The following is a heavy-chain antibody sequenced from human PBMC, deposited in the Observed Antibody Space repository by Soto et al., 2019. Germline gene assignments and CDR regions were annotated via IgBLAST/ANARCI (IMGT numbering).Heavy chain of an antibody. J-gene: IGHJ4*02. CDR2: IDWDDDK. Sequence: TQRVGLTCPSPGFPLNNPRMCVSWIRQPPGKALEWLALIDWDDDKYYSTSLKTRLTISKDTSKNQVVLTMTNMDPVDTATYYCARIRTYEEWAAASRYYFDYWGQGTLVTVSS. V-gene: IGHV2-70*01. CDR1: GFPLNNPRMC. CDR3: ARIRTYEEWAAASRYYFDY. D-gene: IGHD6-13*01.